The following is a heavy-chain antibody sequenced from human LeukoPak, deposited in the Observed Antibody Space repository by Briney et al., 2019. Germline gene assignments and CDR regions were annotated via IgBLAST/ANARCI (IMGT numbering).Heavy chain of an antibody. V-gene: IGHV4-39*05. CDR1: GGSISSSSYY. CDR3: AGWSSGSSAYDI. J-gene: IGHJ3*02. Sequence: SETPSLTCTVSGGSISSSSYYWSWLRQPPGKGLERLGSIFHSGSTYYSPSFKSRVPISADTSKNQFSLRLPSVTAADTAVYYCAGWSSGSSAYDIWGHGTMVTVSS. D-gene: IGHD1-14*01. CDR2: IFHSGST.